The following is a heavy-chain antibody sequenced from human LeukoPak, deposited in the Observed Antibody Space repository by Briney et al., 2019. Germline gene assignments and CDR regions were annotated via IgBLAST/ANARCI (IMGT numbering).Heavy chain of an antibody. CDR2: ISAYNGNT. D-gene: IGHD6-13*01. CDR3: ATRGSWYQPFDY. J-gene: IGHJ4*02. V-gene: IGHV1-18*04. Sequence: ASVKVSCKASGYTFTGYYMHWVRQAPGQGLEWMGWISAYNGNTNYAQKLQGRVTMTTDTSTSTAYMELRSLRSDDTAVYYCATRGSWYQPFDYWGQGTLVTVSS. CDR1: GYTFTGYY.